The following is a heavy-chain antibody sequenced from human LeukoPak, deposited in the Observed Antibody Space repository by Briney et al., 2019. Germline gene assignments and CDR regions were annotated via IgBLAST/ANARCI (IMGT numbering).Heavy chain of an antibody. CDR1: GYTFTGYY. J-gene: IGHJ4*02. D-gene: IGHD2-8*02. CDR2: SNPNNGGT. V-gene: IGHV1-2*02. CDR3: ARVDGGEWYYFDY. Sequence: ASVKVSCKASGYTFTGYYMHWVRQAPGQGLEWMGWSNPNNGGTNYAQKFQGRVTMTFDTSISTAYMELSRLRSDDTAIYYCARVDGGEWYYFDYWGQGTLVTVSS.